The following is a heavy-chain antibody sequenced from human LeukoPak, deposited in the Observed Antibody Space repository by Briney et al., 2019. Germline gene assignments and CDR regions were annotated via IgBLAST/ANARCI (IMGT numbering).Heavy chain of an antibody. D-gene: IGHD5-12*01. Sequence: SVKVSCKASGGTFSSYAISWVRQAPGQGLEWMGGIIPIFGTANYAQKFQGRVTITADESTSTAYMELSSLRSEDTAVCYCARDLGYSGYDRLFDYWGQGTLVTVSS. CDR2: IIPIFGTA. J-gene: IGHJ4*02. CDR3: ARDLGYSGYDRLFDY. V-gene: IGHV1-69*13. CDR1: GGTFSSYA.